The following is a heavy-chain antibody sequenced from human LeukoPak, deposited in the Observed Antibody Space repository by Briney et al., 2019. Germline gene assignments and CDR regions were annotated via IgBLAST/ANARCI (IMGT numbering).Heavy chain of an antibody. CDR1: GFTFSSYA. J-gene: IGHJ4*02. CDR3: AREGYCGGDCYSNYFDY. Sequence: PGRSLRLSCAASGFTFSSYAVHWVRQAPGKGLEWVAVISYDGSNKYYADSVKGRFTISGDNSKNTLYLQMNSLRAEDTAVYYCAREGYCGGDCYSNYFDYWGQGTLVTVSS. V-gene: IGHV3-30-3*01. D-gene: IGHD2-21*02. CDR2: ISYDGSNK.